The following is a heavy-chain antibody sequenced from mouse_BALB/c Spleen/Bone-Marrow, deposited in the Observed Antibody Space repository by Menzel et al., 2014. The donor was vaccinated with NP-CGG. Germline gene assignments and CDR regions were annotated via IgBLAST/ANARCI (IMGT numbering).Heavy chain of an antibody. V-gene: IGHV5-9-2*01. CDR1: GFTFNRYV. CDR2: ISVGGSYS. Sequence: EVKLMESGGGLVKPGGSPKLSCAATGFTFNRYVMSWVRQTPEKRLEWVASISVGGSYSYYPDSVKGRFTISGDNAKNSLYLQMSSLRSEDTAMFYCARRGYGNHGYYAMDYWGQGTSVTVSS. D-gene: IGHD2-1*01. J-gene: IGHJ4*01. CDR3: ARRGYGNHGYYAMDY.